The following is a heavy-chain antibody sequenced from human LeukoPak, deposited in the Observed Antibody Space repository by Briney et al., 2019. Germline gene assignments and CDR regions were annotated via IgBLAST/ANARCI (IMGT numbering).Heavy chain of an antibody. J-gene: IGHJ4*02. CDR1: GGSINNGGYY. Sequence: SETLSLTCTVSGGSINNGGYYWSWIRQHPGKGLEWIGYIYYSGSSYYNPSLRSRVTISVDTSKNHFSLKLSSVTAADTAVYYCASHYGENYYFDYWGQGTLVTVSS. CDR2: IYYSGSS. CDR3: ASHYGENYYFDY. V-gene: IGHV4-31*03. D-gene: IGHD4-17*01.